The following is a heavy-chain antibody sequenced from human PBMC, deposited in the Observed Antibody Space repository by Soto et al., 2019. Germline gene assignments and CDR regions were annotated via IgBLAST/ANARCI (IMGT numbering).Heavy chain of an antibody. V-gene: IGHV4-34*01. D-gene: IGHD6-19*01. CDR3: ARRPGYSSGGGWFDP. CDR1: GGSFSGYY. CDR2: INHSGST. Sequence: QVQLQQWGAGLLKPSETLSLTCAVYGGSFSGYYWSWIRQPPGKGLEWIGEINHSGSTNYNPSLKSRVTIAVYTSKDQFSLKLSSVTAADTAVHYCARRPGYSSGGGWFDPWGQGTLVTVSS. J-gene: IGHJ5*02.